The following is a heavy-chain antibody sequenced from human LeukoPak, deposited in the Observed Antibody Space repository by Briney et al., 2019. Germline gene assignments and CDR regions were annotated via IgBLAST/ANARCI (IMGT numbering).Heavy chain of an antibody. CDR1: GFTFTSYG. J-gene: IGHJ4*02. CDR3: ARQNPFGIYQTFDY. D-gene: IGHD1-26*01. V-gene: IGHV1-18*01. CDR2: ISAYNGNT. Sequence: ASVKVSCKASGFTFTSYGVTWVRQAPGHGLEWMGWISAYNGNTNYAQKLQDRVTMTTDTSTSTAYMELRSLKSDDTAVYYCARQNPFGIYQTFDYWGQGTLVTVSS.